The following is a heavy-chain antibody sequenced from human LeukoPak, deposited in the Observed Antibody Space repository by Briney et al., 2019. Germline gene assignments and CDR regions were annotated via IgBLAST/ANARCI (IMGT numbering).Heavy chain of an antibody. CDR1: GFTFNNFE. D-gene: IGHD6-13*01. V-gene: IGHV3-48*03. CDR2: ISTSGITM. CDR3: ARGYSSSWHHYYYYMDV. J-gene: IGHJ6*03. Sequence: GGSLRLSCAASGFTFNNFEMHWVRQAPGKGLEWISYISTSGITMYYADSVKGRFTISRDNAKNSLYLQMNSLRAEDTAAYYCARGYSSSWHHYYYYMDVWGKGTTVTVSS.